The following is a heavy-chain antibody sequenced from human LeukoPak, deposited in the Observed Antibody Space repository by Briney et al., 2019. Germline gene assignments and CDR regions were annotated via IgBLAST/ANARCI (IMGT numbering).Heavy chain of an antibody. CDR2: IYYSGST. Sequence: SETLSLTCTVSGGSVSSGSYYWSWIRQPPGKGLEGIGYIYYSGSTNYNPSLKSRVTISVDTSKNQFSLKLSSVTAADTAVYYCARRTYSSGWSNFDYWGQGTLVTVYS. V-gene: IGHV4-61*01. CDR1: GGSVSSGSYY. D-gene: IGHD6-19*01. J-gene: IGHJ4*02. CDR3: ARRTYSSGWSNFDY.